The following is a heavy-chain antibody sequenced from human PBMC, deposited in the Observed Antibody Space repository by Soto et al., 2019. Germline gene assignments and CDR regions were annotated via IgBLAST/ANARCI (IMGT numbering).Heavy chain of an antibody. CDR2: MNPNSGNT. D-gene: IGHD3-3*01. CDR1: GYTFTSYD. Sequence: QVQLVQSGAEVKKPGASVKVSCKASGYTFTSYDINWVRQATGQGLEWMGWMNPNSGNTGYAQKFQGRVTMTRNTSISTAYMELSSLRSEDTAVYYCARLKSTNGITIFGVAPRRDNGMDVWGQGTTVTVSS. CDR3: ARLKSTNGITIFGVAPRRDNGMDV. J-gene: IGHJ6*02. V-gene: IGHV1-8*01.